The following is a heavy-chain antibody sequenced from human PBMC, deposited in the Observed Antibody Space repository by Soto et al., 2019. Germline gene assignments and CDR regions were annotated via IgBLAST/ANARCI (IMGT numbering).Heavy chain of an antibody. J-gene: IGHJ5*02. CDR2: IYYSGST. D-gene: IGHD3-3*01. CDR1: GGSVSSGSYY. Sequence: TCTVSGGSVSSGSYYWSWIRQPPGKGLEWIGYIYYSGSTNYNPSLKSRVTISVDTSKNQFSLKLSSVTAADTAVYYCARVYYDFWSGYYGNWFDPWGQGTLVTSPQ. CDR3: ARVYYDFWSGYYGNWFDP. V-gene: IGHV4-61*01.